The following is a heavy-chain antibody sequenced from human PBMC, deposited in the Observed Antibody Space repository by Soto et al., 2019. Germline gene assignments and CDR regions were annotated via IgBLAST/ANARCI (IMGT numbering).Heavy chain of an antibody. Sequence: QVQLVESGGGVVQPGRSLRLSCVGSGFPFWHYGMHWVRQAPGKGLEWVAVIWSDGNKESYADSVKGRFAISRDNSKDTLYLEMNSLRVEDTAGYFWARDRNGGWFQMDVWGQGTTVSVSS. V-gene: IGHV3-33*01. CDR2: IWSDGNKE. J-gene: IGHJ6*02. CDR1: GFPFWHYG. D-gene: IGHD6-19*01. CDR3: ARDRNGGWFQMDV.